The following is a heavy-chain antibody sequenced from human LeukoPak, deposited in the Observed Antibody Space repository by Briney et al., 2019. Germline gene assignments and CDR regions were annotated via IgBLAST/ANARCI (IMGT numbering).Heavy chain of an antibody. CDR1: GGSISSYY. CDR2: IYYSGST. J-gene: IGHJ6*03. D-gene: IGHD2-15*01. CDR3: ARSVEGYCSGGSCYSYYYYMDV. Sequence: SETLSLTCTVSGGSISSYYWSWIRQPPGKGLEWIGYIYYSGSTNYNPSLKSRVTISVDTSKNQFSLKLSSVTAADTAVYYCARSVEGYCSGGSCYSYYYYMDVWGKGTTVTVSS. V-gene: IGHV4-59*01.